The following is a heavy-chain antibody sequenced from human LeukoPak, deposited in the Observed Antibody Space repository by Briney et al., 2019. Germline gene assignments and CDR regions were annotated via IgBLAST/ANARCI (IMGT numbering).Heavy chain of an antibody. CDR2: INHSGST. CDR3: ARGLGITGTTFFDAY. D-gene: IGHD1-7*01. Sequence: SETLSLTCAVYGGSFSGYYWSWIRQPPGKGLEWIGEINHSGSTNYNPSLKSRVTISVDTSKNQFSLKLTSVTAADTAVYYCARGLGITGTTFFDAYWGQGTLVTVSS. V-gene: IGHV4-34*01. CDR1: GGSFSGYY. J-gene: IGHJ4*02.